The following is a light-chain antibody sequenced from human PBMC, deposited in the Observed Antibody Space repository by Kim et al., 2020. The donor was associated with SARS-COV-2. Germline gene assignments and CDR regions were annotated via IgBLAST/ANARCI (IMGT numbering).Light chain of an antibody. CDR2: NVS. Sequence: QSITTSCPETSSDVGTYNHVSWYQQHPDKAPNLFLYNVSERPSGISNRFSGSKSGNTASLTISGRPAEDEADYYCSSHTSRSTLVVFGGGTQLTVL. CDR3: SSHTSRSTLVV. J-gene: IGLJ2*01. V-gene: IGLV2-14*03. CDR1: SSDVGTYNH.